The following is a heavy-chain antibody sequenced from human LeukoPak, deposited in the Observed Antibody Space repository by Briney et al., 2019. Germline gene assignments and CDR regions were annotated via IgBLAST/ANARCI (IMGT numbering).Heavy chain of an antibody. V-gene: IGHV3-30-3*01. Sequence: GGSLRLSCAASGFTFSSYAMHWVRQAPGKGLEWVAVISYDGSNKYYADSVKGRFTISRDNSKNTLYLQMNSLRAEDTAVYYCAREVFGPCGGGVCTLHAFDIWGQGTMVTVSS. D-gene: IGHD2-21*02. J-gene: IGHJ3*02. CDR1: GFTFSSYA. CDR2: ISYDGSNK. CDR3: AREVFGPCGGGVCTLHAFDI.